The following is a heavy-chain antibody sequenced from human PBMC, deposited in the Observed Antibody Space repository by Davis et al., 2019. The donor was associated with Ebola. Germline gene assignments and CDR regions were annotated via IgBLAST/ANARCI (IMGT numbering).Heavy chain of an antibody. CDR3: ARAASSLLNDY. D-gene: IGHD3-10*01. CDR2: SSTYNGNT. J-gene: IGHJ4*02. Sequence: AASVKASCKASGYTFTDYAFTWLRQAPGQGLEWMGWSSTYNGNTNYAQKLQGRVTMTTDTSTNTAHMELRSLTTDDTAVYYCARAASSLLNDYWGQGTLVTVSS. V-gene: IGHV1-18*01. CDR1: GYTFTDYA.